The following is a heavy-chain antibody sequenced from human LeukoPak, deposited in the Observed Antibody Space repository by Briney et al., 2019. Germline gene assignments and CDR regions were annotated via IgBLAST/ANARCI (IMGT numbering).Heavy chain of an antibody. CDR1: GFTFSSYS. J-gene: IGHJ4*02. Sequence: GGSLRLSCAASGFTFSSYSMYWVRQAPGKGLEWVSSISSSGSYIYYADSVRGRFTISRDNARNSLYLQMNSLRAEDTAVYYCWRIITRIDYWGQGTLVTVSS. CDR3: WRIITRIDY. CDR2: ISSSGSYI. V-gene: IGHV3-21*01. D-gene: IGHD1-20*01.